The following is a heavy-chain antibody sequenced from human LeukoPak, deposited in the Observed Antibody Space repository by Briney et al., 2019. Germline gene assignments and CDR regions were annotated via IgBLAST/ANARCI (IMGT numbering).Heavy chain of an antibody. CDR2: VYYSGST. CDR3: ATHDYYCSSGYWYYFDY. D-gene: IGHD3-3*01. CDR1: GGSISGSRYC. Sequence: SETLSLTCTVSGGSISGSRYCCGSIRQPPRNGLKWIGSVYYSGSTYYNPSLKSRVTISVDTSKNPFSLQMSSVTAADTAVYYCATHDYYCSSGYWYYFDYWGQGTLVTVSS. J-gene: IGHJ4*02. V-gene: IGHV4-39*01.